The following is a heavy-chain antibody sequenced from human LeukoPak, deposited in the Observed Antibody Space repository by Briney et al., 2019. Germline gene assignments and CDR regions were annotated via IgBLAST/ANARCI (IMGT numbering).Heavy chain of an antibody. CDR2: ICTSGST. V-gene: IGHV4-61*02. D-gene: IGHD2-15*01. J-gene: IGHJ4*02. CDR3: ARGYCSGGNCYYFDY. Sequence: ASETLSLTCTVSGGSVNSGNNCWSWLRQPAGKGLEWIGRICTSGSTNYNPSLKSRVTISVGTSKNQFSLNLNSVTAADTAVYYCARGYCSGGNCYYFDYWGQGTLVTVSS. CDR1: GGSVNSGNNC.